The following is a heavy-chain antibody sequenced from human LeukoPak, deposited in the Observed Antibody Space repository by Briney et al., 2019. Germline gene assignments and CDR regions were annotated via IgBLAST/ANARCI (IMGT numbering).Heavy chain of an antibody. CDR2: IKSDGTTT. J-gene: IGHJ4*02. CDR1: GFTYSNYW. D-gene: IGHD5-18*01. V-gene: IGHV3-74*01. Sequence: GGSLRLSCAASGFTYSNYWMNWVRQVPGKGLVWVARIKSDGTTTSYAESVKGRFTISRDNAMKTLYLQMNSLRDEDTAVYYCVTGPLDTINYWGQGTLVTVSS. CDR3: VTGPLDTINY.